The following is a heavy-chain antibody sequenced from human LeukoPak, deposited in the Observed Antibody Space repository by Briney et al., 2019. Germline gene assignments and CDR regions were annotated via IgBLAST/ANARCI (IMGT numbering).Heavy chain of an antibody. CDR2: ISYDGSNK. Sequence: GRSLRLSCAASGFTFSSYGMHWVRQAPGKGLEWVAVISYDGSNKYYADSVKGRFTISRDNSKNTLYLQMNSLRAEDTAVYYCARGGTSGTYGLDYWGQGTLVTVSS. CDR1: GFTFSSYG. J-gene: IGHJ4*02. V-gene: IGHV3-30*03. D-gene: IGHD1-26*01. CDR3: ARGGTSGTYGLDY.